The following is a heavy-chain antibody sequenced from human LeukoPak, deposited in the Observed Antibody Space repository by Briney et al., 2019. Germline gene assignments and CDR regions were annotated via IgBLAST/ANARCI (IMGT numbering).Heavy chain of an antibody. J-gene: IGHJ6*03. CDR1: GGSISSSSYY. CDR3: ARVIGAWFNAGYYYYMDV. V-gene: IGHV4-39*07. Sequence: PSETLSLTCTVSGGSISSSSYYWGWIRQPPGKGLEWIGSIYYSGSTYYNPSLKSRVTISVYTSKNQFSLKLSSVTAADTAVYYCARVIGAWFNAGYYYYMDVWGKGTTVTVSS. D-gene: IGHD3-10*01. CDR2: IYYSGST.